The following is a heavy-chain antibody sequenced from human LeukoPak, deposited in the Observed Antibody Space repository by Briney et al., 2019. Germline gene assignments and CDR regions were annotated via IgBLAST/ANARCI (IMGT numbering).Heavy chain of an antibody. Sequence: SETLSLTCTVSGGSISSHYWSWIRQPPGKGLEWIGYNYYSGSTNYNPSLKSRVTISVDTSKNQFSLKLSSVTAADTAVYYCARLAAAGTLYYGMDVWGQGTTVTVSS. V-gene: IGHV4-59*08. CDR3: ARLAAAGTLYYGMDV. D-gene: IGHD6-13*01. CDR1: GGSISSHY. CDR2: NYYSGST. J-gene: IGHJ6*02.